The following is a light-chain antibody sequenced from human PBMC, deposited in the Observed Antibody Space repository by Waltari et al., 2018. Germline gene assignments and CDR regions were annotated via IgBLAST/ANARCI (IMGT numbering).Light chain of an antibody. CDR2: QSS. CDR1: KLGGRP. V-gene: IGLV3-1*01. Sequence: SYEVIQPPSVSVSPGQTATTPCSGVKLGGRPTSWYQQRPGQSPVLLIYQSSRRSSGVPERFSGSHSGNTATLTISGTQTVDEADYYCQAWDRDGAVFGDGTKLTVL. J-gene: IGLJ2*01. CDR3: QAWDRDGAV.